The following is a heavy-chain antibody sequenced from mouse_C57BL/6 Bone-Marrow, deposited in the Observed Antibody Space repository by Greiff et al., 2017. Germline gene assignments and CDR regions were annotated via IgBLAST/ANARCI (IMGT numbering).Heavy chain of an antibody. CDR1: GYTFTSYW. V-gene: IGHV1-7*01. CDR3: AFITAVLADY. Sequence: QVPLQQPGAELAKPGASVKLSCKASGYTFTSYWMHWVKQRPGQGLEWIGDINPGSGYTKYNPKFKDKAPLTADKSSSTAYMQLSSLTYEDSAVYYCAFITAVLADYWGKGTTLTVSS. CDR2: INPGSGYT. D-gene: IGHD1-1*01. J-gene: IGHJ2*01.